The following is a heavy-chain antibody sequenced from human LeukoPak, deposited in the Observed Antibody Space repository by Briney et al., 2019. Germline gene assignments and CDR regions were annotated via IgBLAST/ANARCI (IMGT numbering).Heavy chain of an antibody. Sequence: GGTLRLSCAAHGFTFSSYSMHQHHQAPQNELHRVPFISSSSSTIYYADSVKGRFTISRDNAKNSLYLQMNSLRAEDTAVYYCARDRGGSYSAIDYWGQGTLVTVSS. D-gene: IGHD1-26*01. CDR1: GFTFSSYS. CDR3: ARDRGGSYSAIDY. CDR2: ISSSSSTI. J-gene: IGHJ4*02. V-gene: IGHV3-48*04.